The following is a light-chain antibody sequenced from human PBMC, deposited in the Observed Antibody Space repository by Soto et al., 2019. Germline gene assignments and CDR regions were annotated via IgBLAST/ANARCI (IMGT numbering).Light chain of an antibody. CDR3: AAWDDSLNGVV. V-gene: IGLV1-44*01. J-gene: IGLJ2*01. CDR2: SNN. Sequence: QPVLTQPPSASGTPGRRVTISCSGSSSNIVGNTVNWYQQLPGTAPKLLIYSNNQRPSGVPDRFSGSKSGTSASLAISGLQSEDEADYYCAAWDDSLNGVVFGGGTKLTVL. CDR1: SSNIVGNT.